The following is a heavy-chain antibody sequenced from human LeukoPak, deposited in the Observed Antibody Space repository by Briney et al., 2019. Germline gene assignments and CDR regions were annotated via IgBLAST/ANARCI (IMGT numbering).Heavy chain of an antibody. J-gene: IGHJ5*02. CDR1: GYSFSSYW. V-gene: IGHV5-51*01. Sequence: GESLKISCKGSGYSFSSYWIGWVRQMPGKGLEWVGIIYPGGSDTRYSPSFQGQVTISADKSISTAYLQWSSLKASDTAMYYCARRIAAAGYNWFDPWGQGTLVTVSS. D-gene: IGHD6-13*01. CDR3: ARRIAAAGYNWFDP. CDR2: IYPGGSDT.